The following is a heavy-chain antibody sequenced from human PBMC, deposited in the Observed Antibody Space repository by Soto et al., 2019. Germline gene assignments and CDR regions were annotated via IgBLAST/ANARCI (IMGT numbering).Heavy chain of an antibody. Sequence: EVQLVESGGGLVQPGGSLRLSGAASGFTFGSYWMHWVRQAPGKGLVWVSRINSDGSTTNYADSVEGRFTISRDNAKKTLYLQMNSLRAEDTAVYYCARDPPRSGAFDIWGQGTMVTVSS. CDR1: GFTFGSYW. J-gene: IGHJ3*02. V-gene: IGHV3-74*01. CDR3: ARDPPRSGAFDI. CDR2: INSDGSTT.